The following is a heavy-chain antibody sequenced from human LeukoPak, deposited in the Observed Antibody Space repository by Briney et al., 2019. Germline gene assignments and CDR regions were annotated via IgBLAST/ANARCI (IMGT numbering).Heavy chain of an antibody. Sequence: ASVKVSCKASGYTFTSYDINWVRQATGQGLEWMGWMNPNSGNTGYAQKSQGRVTMTRNTSISTAYMELSSLRSEDTAVYYCPSLGVSSGWGFDYWGQGTLVTVSS. CDR1: GYTFTSYD. CDR3: PSLGVSSGWGFDY. V-gene: IGHV1-8*01. J-gene: IGHJ4*02. D-gene: IGHD6-19*01. CDR2: MNPNSGNT.